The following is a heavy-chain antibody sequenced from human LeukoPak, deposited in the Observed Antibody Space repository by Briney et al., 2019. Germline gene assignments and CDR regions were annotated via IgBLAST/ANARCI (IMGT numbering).Heavy chain of an antibody. V-gene: IGHV4-34*01. CDR1: GGSFSGYY. D-gene: IGHD1-7*01. CDR3: ARRWNYDAFDI. J-gene: IGHJ3*02. Sequence: SETPSLTCAVYGGSFSGYYWSWIRQPPGNGLEWIGEINHSGSTNYNPSLKSRVTISVDTSKNQFSLKLSSVTAADTAVYYCARRWNYDAFDIWGQGTMVTVSS. CDR2: INHSGST.